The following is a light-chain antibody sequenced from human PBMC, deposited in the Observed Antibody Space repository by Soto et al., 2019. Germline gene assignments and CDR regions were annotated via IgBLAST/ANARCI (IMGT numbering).Light chain of an antibody. CDR3: HQYGSAPPLT. CDR2: GAS. CDR1: QSVSSSY. J-gene: IGKJ4*01. V-gene: IGKV3-20*01. Sequence: EIVLTQSPGTLSLSPGERDTLSCRASQSVSSSYLAWYQKKPGQAPRLLIYGASSRATGIPCRFSGSGSGTDFTLTISRLEPEYFAVYYCHQYGSAPPLTFGGGTKVEI.